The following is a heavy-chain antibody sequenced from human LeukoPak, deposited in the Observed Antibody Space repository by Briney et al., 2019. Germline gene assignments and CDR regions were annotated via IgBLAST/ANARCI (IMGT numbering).Heavy chain of an antibody. D-gene: IGHD3-22*01. CDR3: ARDNYDSSGYYEHALDI. Sequence: SETLSLTCTVSGGSISSGDYYWTWIRQPPGKGLEWIAYIYYTGSTYYNPSLKSRVTISVDTSKNQFSLKMTSLTAADTAVYYCARDNYDSSGYYEHALDIWGQGTMVTVSS. J-gene: IGHJ3*02. CDR1: GGSISSGDYY. V-gene: IGHV4-30-4*01. CDR2: IYYTGST.